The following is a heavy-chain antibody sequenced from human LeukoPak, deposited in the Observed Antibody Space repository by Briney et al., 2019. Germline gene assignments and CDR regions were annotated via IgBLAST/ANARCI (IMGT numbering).Heavy chain of an antibody. CDR2: INTNTGNP. V-gene: IGHV7-4-1*02. CDR3: ARGPIARYFDWLQASPNWFDP. J-gene: IGHJ5*02. CDR1: GYTFTSYA. Sequence: ASVKVSCKASGYTFTSYAMNWVRQAPGQGLEWMGWINTNTGNPTYAQGFTGRVVFSLDTSVSTAYLQISSLKAEDTAVYYCARGPIARYFDWLQASPNWFDPWGQGTLVTVSS. D-gene: IGHD3-9*01.